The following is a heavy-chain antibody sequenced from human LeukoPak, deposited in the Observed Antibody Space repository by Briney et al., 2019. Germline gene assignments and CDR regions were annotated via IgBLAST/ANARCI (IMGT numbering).Heavy chain of an antibody. CDR2: INPSGGST. D-gene: IGHD4-17*01. CDR3: ARGPWYGDYDYYMDV. J-gene: IGHJ6*03. Sequence: ASVKVSCKVSGYTLTELSMHWVRQAPGKGLEWMGIINPSGGSTSYAQKFQGRVTMTRDTSTSTVYMELSSLRAEDTAVYFCARGPWYGDYDYYMDVWGKGTTVTISS. CDR1: GYTLTELS. V-gene: IGHV1-46*01.